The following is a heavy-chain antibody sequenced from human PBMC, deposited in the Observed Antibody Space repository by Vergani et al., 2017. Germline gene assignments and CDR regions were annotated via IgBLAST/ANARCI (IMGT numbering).Heavy chain of an antibody. V-gene: IGHV3-23*01. CDR1: GFTFIMHA. D-gene: IGHD6-19*01. J-gene: IGHJ3*02. CDR2: LSASERLT. CDR3: AKVGRSEVAGTFGAFDI. Sequence: EVQLLESGGDLVQPGGSLRLSCAASGFTFIMHAMSWIRQAPGKGLEWVSTLSASERLTHYADSVKCRFTISRDISKNTMFLHKNSLRPEDTAVYYCAKVGRSEVAGTFGAFDIWGQGTMVTVSS.